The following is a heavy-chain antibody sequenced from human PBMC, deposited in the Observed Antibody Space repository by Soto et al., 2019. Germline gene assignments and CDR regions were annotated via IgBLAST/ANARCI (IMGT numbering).Heavy chain of an antibody. J-gene: IGHJ1*01. Sequence: QITLKESGPTLVKPTQTLTLTCTFSGFSLSTSGVGVGWIRQPPGKALEWLALIYWDDDKRYSPSLKSRLTITKDTSKNQVVLTMTNMDPVDTATYYCAHQPLVPDYFQHWGQGTLVTVSS. V-gene: IGHV2-5*02. CDR1: GFSLSTSGVG. CDR3: AHQPLVPDYFQH. D-gene: IGHD6-13*01. CDR2: IYWDDDK.